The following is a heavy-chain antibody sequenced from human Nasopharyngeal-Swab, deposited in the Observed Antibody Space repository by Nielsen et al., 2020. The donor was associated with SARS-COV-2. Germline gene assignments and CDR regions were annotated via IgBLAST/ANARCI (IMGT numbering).Heavy chain of an antibody. CDR1: FSDSA. J-gene: IGHJ4*02. CDR2: VRSKGNNYAT. V-gene: IGHV3-73*01. Sequence: FSDSAIHWVRQASGKGLEWVGRVRSKGNNYATAYSASVKGRFIIFRDDPTNTAYLQMNSLKTEDTAMYYCTRCGGGCYSGRDYWGQGTLVTASS. CDR3: TRCGGGCYSGRDY. D-gene: IGHD2-15*01.